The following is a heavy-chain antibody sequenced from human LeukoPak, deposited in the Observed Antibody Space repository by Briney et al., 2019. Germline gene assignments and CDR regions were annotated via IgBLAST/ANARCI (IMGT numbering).Heavy chain of an antibody. Sequence: SETLSLTCAVYGGSFSGYYWSWIRQPPGKGLEWIGEINHSGSTNYNPSLKSRVTISVDTSKNQFSLKLSSVTAADTAVYYCARGSRLHFDYWGQGTLVTVSS. D-gene: IGHD4-11*01. CDR2: INHSGST. CDR1: GGSFSGYY. J-gene: IGHJ4*02. V-gene: IGHV4-34*01. CDR3: ARGSRLHFDY.